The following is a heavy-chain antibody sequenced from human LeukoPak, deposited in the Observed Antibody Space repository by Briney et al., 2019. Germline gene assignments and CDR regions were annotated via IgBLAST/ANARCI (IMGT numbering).Heavy chain of an antibody. D-gene: IGHD1-26*01. J-gene: IGHJ2*01. CDR3: AAARTSGSHFDL. V-gene: IGHV4-59*01. Sequence: SETLSLTCTVSGGSISPYYWSWIRQPPGTGLEWIGYIYYTGSTNYNPSLKSRVTISVDTSKNQFSLKLSSVTAADTAVYYCAAARTSGSHFDLWGRGTLVTVSS. CDR2: IYYTGST. CDR1: GGSISPYY.